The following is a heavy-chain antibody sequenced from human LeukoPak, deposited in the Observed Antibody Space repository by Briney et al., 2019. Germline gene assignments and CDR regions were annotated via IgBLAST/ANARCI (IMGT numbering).Heavy chain of an antibody. D-gene: IGHD3-3*01. CDR3: ARHSRDFWSGYLFDY. CDR1: GGSFSGYY. J-gene: IGHJ4*02. CDR2: IYFSGST. Sequence: SETLSLTCAVYGGSFSGYYWSWIRQPPGKGLEWIGYIYFSGSTNYNPSLKSRVTISVDTSKNQFSLKLSSVTAADTAVYYCARHSRDFWSGYLFDYWGQGTLVTVSS. V-gene: IGHV4-59*01.